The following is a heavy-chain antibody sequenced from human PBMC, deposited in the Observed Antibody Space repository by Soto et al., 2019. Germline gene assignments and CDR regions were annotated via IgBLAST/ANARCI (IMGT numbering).Heavy chain of an antibody. CDR2: IWYDGSNK. Sequence: VGSLRLSCASSVFTFSSYGMHCVRHSPGKWLEWVAVIWYDGSNKYYADSVKGRFTISRDNSKNTLYLQMNSLRAEDTAVYYCARGGGYYGSGNYYRYPYYGMQVWGQGTTVTVSS. J-gene: IGHJ6*01. V-gene: IGHV3-33*01. CDR1: VFTFSSYG. CDR3: ARGGGYYGSGNYYRYPYYGMQV. D-gene: IGHD3-10*01.